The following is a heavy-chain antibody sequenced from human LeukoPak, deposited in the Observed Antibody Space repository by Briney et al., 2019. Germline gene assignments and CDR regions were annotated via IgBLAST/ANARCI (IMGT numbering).Heavy chain of an antibody. CDR3: ARFLSSGYSPYFYYGMDV. V-gene: IGHV4-4*07. D-gene: IGHD3-22*01. CDR1: GGSISSYY. Sequence: SETLSLTCTVPGGSISSYYWSWIRQPAGKGLEWIGRIYTSGSTNYNPSLKSRVTMSVDTSKNQFSLKLSSVTAADTAVYYCARFLSSGYSPYFYYGMDVWGQGTTVTVSS. CDR2: IYTSGST. J-gene: IGHJ6*02.